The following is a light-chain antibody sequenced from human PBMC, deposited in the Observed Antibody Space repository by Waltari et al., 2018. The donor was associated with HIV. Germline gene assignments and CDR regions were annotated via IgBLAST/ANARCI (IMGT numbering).Light chain of an antibody. J-gene: IGLJ2*01. CDR2: DSY. CDR3: SLFYNTARV. Sequence: QAVVTQEPSLTVSPGGTVTLTCAPSTGPVPTDHYPYWFQQMPGQAPTTLIFDSYSRHSWTPARFSGSLLGGKAALTLSGAQPEDEADYYCSLFYNTARVFGGGTRLTVL. V-gene: IGLV7-46*01. CDR1: TGPVPTDHY.